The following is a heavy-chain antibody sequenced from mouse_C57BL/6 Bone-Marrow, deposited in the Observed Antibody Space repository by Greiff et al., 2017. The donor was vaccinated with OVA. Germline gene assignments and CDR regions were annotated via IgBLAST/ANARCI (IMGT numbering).Heavy chain of an antibody. CDR3: ARGGIPLGFDY. CDR1: GYTFTSYW. J-gene: IGHJ2*01. CDR2: IDPSDSYT. D-gene: IGHD1-2*01. V-gene: IGHV1-50*01. Sequence: QLQQPGAELVKPGASVKLSCKASGYTFTSYWMQWVKQRPGQGLEWIGEIDPSDSYTNYNQKFKGKATLTVDTSSSTAYMQLSSLTSEDSAVYYCARGGIPLGFDYWGQGTTLTVSS.